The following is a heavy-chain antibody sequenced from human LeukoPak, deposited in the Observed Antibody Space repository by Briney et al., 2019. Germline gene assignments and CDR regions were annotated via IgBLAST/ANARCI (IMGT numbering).Heavy chain of an antibody. CDR2: ISGSGGST. J-gene: IGHJ4*02. CDR1: GFTFSSYA. CDR3: ARDSSGYYSYFDY. V-gene: IGHV3-23*01. Sequence: GGSLRLSCEASGFTFSSYAMSWVRQAPGKGLEWVSAISGSGGSTYYADSVKGRFTISRDNSKNTLYLQMNSLRAEDTAVYYCARDSSGYYSYFDYWGQGTLVTVSS. D-gene: IGHD3-22*01.